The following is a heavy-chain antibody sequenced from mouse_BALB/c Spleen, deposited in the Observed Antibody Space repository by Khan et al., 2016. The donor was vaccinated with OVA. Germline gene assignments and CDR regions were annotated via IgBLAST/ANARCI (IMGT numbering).Heavy chain of an antibody. CDR2: ISYSGST. J-gene: IGHJ2*01. Sequence: EVQLQESGPGLVKPSQSLSLTCTVTGYSITSGYGWNWIRQFPGNKLEWMGYISYSGSTNYNPSLKSRISITRDTSKNQFFLQLNSVTTADTATVYCARTAKIKYWGQGTTLTVSS. CDR1: GYSITSGYG. CDR3: ARTAKIKY. D-gene: IGHD1-2*01. V-gene: IGHV3-2*02.